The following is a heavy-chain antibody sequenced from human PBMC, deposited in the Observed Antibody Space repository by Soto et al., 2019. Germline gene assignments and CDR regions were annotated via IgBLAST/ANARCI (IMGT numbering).Heavy chain of an antibody. V-gene: IGHV5-10-1*01. J-gene: IGHJ5*02. CDR3: ARHSYYYGSTYGCWLDP. Sequence: GESLKISCTGSGYSFTSYWISWVRQMPGKGLEWMGRIDPSDSYTNYSPSFQGHVTISADKSISTAYLQWSSLKASDTAVYYCARHSYYYGSTYGCWLDPWGQGTLVTVS. CDR1: GYSFTSYW. D-gene: IGHD3-10*01. CDR2: IDPSDSYT.